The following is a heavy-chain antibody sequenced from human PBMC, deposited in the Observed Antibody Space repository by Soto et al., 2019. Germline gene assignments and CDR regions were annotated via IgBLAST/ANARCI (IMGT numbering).Heavy chain of an antibody. CDR2: INHSGST. V-gene: IGHV4-34*01. CDR3: ASITMVRGVIRQYYYYCGMDV. D-gene: IGHD3-10*01. J-gene: IGHJ6*02. CDR1: GGSFSGYY. Sequence: SETLSLTCAVYGGSFSGYYWSWIRQPPGKGLEWIGEINHSGSTNYNPSLKSRVTISVDTSKNQFSLKLSSVTAADTAVYYCASITMVRGVIRQYYYYCGMDVWGQGTTVTVSS.